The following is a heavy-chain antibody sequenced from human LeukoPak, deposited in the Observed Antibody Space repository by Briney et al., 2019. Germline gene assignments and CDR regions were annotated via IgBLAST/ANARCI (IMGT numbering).Heavy chain of an antibody. D-gene: IGHD2-15*01. J-gene: IGHJ6*02. CDR2: MDPNSGNT. Sequence: ASVKVSCKASGYTFTSYDINWVRQATGQGLEWMGWMDPNSGNTGYAQKFQGRVTMTRNTSISTAYMELSSLRSEDTAVYYCASGLRGSLTNYYYYGMDVWGQGTTVTVSS. CDR3: ASGLRGSLTNYYYYGMDV. CDR1: GYTFTSYD. V-gene: IGHV1-8*01.